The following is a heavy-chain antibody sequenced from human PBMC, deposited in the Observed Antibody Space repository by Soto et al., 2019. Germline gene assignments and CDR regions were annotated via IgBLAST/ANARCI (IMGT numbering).Heavy chain of an antibody. CDR2: IYYSGST. CDR1: GGSISSSSYY. D-gene: IGHD6-19*01. J-gene: IGHJ4*02. Sequence: QLQLQESGPGLVKPSETLSLTCTVSGGSISSSSYYWGWIRQPPGKGLEWIGSIYYSGSTYYNPSLTSLATTSVDSSRNQCSLKLSSVTAAATAVYYCARQSEGIAVAGPPDYWGQGTLVTVSS. V-gene: IGHV4-39*01. CDR3: ARQSEGIAVAGPPDY.